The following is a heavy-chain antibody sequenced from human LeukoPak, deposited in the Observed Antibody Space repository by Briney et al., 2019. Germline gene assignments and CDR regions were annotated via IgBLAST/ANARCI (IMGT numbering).Heavy chain of an antibody. CDR1: GGSISSSSYY. D-gene: IGHD6-19*01. CDR2: MYYRGTT. V-gene: IGHV4-39*02. CDR3: AREYSRSVVAGSRPDL. Sequence: ASETLSLTCSVSGGSISSSSYYWGWIRQSPGKGLEWIGSMYYRGTTYENSSLKSRLTQSIDTSNNQFSLKLTSVTAAATAVYYCAREYSRSVVAGSRPDLWGQGLLVTVSS. J-gene: IGHJ4*02.